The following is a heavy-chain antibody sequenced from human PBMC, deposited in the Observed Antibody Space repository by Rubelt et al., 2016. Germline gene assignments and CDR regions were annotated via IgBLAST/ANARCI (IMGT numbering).Heavy chain of an antibody. Sequence: QVQLQESGPGLVKPSETLSLTCTVSGGSISSYYWSWIRQPPGKGLEWIGYIYYSGSTNYNPSLKSRVTIPVDTSKNKSALKLGSVTAADTAGYYCAGGITIFGVASGYFDYWGQGTLVTVSS. V-gene: IGHV4-59*01. CDR1: GGSISSYY. CDR2: IYYSGST. D-gene: IGHD3-3*01. CDR3: AGGITIFGVASGYFDY. J-gene: IGHJ4*02.